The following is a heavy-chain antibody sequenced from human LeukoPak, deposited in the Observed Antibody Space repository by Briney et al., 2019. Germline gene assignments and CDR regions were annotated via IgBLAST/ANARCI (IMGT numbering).Heavy chain of an antibody. J-gene: IGHJ4*02. CDR1: GYTFTGYY. CDR2: INPNSGGT. D-gene: IGHD6-19*01. CDR3: ARERASGWYVSDY. Sequence: ASVNVSCKASGYTFTGYYMHWVRQAPGQGLEWMGWINPNSGGTNYAQKFQGRVTMTRDTSISTAYMELSRLRSDDTAVYYCARERASGWYVSDYWGQGTLVTVSS. V-gene: IGHV1-2*02.